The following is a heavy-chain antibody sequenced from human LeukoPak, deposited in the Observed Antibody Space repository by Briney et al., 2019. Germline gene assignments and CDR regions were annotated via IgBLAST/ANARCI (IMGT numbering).Heavy chain of an antibody. Sequence: SETLSLTCAVSGGSISSFYWSWIRQPPGKGLEWIGEINHSGSTNYNPSLKSRVTISVDTSKNQFSLKLSSVTAADTAVYYCARSSRYAPYDSSGYTRGWFDPWGQGTLVTVSS. D-gene: IGHD3-22*01. CDR3: ARSSRYAPYDSSGYTRGWFDP. J-gene: IGHJ5*02. V-gene: IGHV4-34*01. CDR2: INHSGST. CDR1: GGSISSFY.